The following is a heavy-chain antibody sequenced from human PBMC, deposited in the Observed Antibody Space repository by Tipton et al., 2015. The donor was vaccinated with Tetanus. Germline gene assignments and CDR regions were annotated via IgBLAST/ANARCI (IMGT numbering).Heavy chain of an antibody. CDR1: GVSISGGRYY. Sequence: TLSLTCTVSGVSISGGRYYWSWIRQRPGKGLEWIGDIYSSGSTYTDPSLKGRVTISVDTSENQFSLRLNSVTVADTAVYSCARDQARGARGWNYFDFWGLGTLVTVSS. J-gene: IGHJ4*02. V-gene: IGHV4-31*03. CDR2: IYSSGST. CDR3: ARDQARGARGWNYFDF. D-gene: IGHD1-26*01.